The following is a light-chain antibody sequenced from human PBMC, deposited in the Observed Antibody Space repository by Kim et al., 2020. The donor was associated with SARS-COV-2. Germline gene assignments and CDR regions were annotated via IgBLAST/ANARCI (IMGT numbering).Light chain of an antibody. CDR3: QAGHYTTVV. V-gene: IGLV3-1*01. CDR1: NLGDDY. CDR2: RDD. Sequence: SYELTQPPSVSVSPGQTATITCSGNNLGDDYVSWYQQRPGQSPILVIYRDDNRPSGTPERFSGSNSGNTATLTIRGTQTMDEADYYCQAGHYTTVVFGGGTQLTVL. J-gene: IGLJ3*02.